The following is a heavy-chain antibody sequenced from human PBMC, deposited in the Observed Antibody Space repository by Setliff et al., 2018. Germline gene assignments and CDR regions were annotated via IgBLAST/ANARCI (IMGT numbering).Heavy chain of an antibody. V-gene: IGHV1-69*05. CDR3: ARPLRYWDYYYYYGMDV. CDR1: GGTFSSYA. D-gene: IGHD2-8*02. CDR2: IIPIFGTA. J-gene: IGHJ6*02. Sequence: SVKVSCKASGGTFSSYAISWVRQAPGQGLEWMGGIIPIFGTANYAQKFQGRVTITTDESTSTAYMELSSLRSEDTAVYYCARPLRYWDYYYYYGMDVWGQGTTVTVSS.